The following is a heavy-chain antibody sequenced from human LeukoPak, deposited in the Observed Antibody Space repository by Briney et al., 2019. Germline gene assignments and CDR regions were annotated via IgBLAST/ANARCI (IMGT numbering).Heavy chain of an antibody. CDR3: AKSNGYGLIDI. CDR2: IFYSGST. D-gene: IGHD3-10*01. CDR1: DDSITMYY. Sequence: PSETLSLTCTVSDDSITMYYWTWIRQPPGKGLEWIGNIFYSGSTYYGPSLKSRLTISLDTSRNQFSLKLNSVTAADTAVYYCAKSNGYGLIDIWGQGTMVTVSS. V-gene: IGHV4-59*12. J-gene: IGHJ3*02.